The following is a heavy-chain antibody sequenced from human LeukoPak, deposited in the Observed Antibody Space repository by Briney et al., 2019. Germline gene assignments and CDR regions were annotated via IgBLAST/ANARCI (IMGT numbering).Heavy chain of an antibody. Sequence: PSGTLSLTCTVSGGSISSGGYYWSWIRQHPGKGLEWIGYIYYSGSTYYNPSLKSRVTISVDTSKNQFSLKLSSVTAADTAVYYCARASRGGKAGNFDYWGQGTLVTVSS. CDR3: ARASRGGKAGNFDY. CDR1: GGSISSGGYY. D-gene: IGHD4-23*01. CDR2: IYYSGST. V-gene: IGHV4-31*03. J-gene: IGHJ4*02.